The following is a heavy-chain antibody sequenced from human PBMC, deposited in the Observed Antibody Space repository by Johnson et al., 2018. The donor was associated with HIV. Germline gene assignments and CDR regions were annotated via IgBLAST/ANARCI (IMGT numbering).Heavy chain of an antibody. CDR1: AFTFSRHV. V-gene: IGHV3-30*02. J-gene: IGHJ3*02. D-gene: IGHD3-22*01. CDR2: IQYDASNK. CDR3: ARADYYDANAFDI. Sequence: QVQLVESGGGVVQPGGSLRLACAASAFTFSRHVMYWVRQAPGKGLEWVAVIQYDASNKKYADSVKGRFTISRANSKNTLQMNSLRAEDTAVYYCARADYYDANAFDIWGQGTMVTVSS.